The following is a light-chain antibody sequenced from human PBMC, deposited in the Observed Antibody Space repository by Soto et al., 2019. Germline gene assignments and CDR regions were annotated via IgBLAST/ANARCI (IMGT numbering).Light chain of an antibody. CDR3: QQYGSSPPYT. J-gene: IGKJ2*01. CDR2: GAS. Sequence: EIVLTQSPGTLSLSPGETATLSCRASQSLSSSYLAWFQQKPGQAPRLLIYGASSRATGIPDRFSGSGSGTDFTLTISRLEPEDFAVYYCQQYGSSPPYTFGQGTKLEIK. CDR1: QSLSSSY. V-gene: IGKV3-20*01.